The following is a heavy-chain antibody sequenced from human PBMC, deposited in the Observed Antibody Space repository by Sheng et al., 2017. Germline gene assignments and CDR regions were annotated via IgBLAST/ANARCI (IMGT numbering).Heavy chain of an antibody. Sequence: QVVLQESGPGLVKPSETLSLTCVVSADSIISEHYWAWVRQPPGKGLEWIASVRHSGHSNYNPSLRSRVTISVDVQESVLPEDDLFYRRQTRPSISCARDINLHWGXPPWYFDLWGXGTLVTVSS. D-gene: IGHD3-16*01. CDR2: VRHSGHS. CDR1: ADSIISEHY. J-gene: IGHJ2*01. CDR3: ARDINLHWGXPPWYFDL. V-gene: IGHV4-38-2*02.